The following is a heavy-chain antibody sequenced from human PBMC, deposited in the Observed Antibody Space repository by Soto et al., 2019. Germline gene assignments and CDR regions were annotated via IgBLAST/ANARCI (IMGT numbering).Heavy chain of an antibody. Sequence: ASVKVSCKASGYTFTSYDISWVRQAPGQGLEWMGWISAYNGNTNYAQKLQGRVTMTTDTSTSTAYMELRSLRSDDTAVYYCARADFWSGYYQLYGMDVWGQGTTVTVSS. J-gene: IGHJ6*02. CDR1: GYTFTSYD. CDR2: ISAYNGNT. CDR3: ARADFWSGYYQLYGMDV. V-gene: IGHV1-18*01. D-gene: IGHD3-3*01.